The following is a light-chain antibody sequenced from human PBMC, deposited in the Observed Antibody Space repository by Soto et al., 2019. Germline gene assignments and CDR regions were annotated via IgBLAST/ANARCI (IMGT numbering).Light chain of an antibody. Sequence: DIQLTQSPSFLSASVGDRVTITCRASQAINSYLAWYQQKPGKAPNLLIYSASTVQSGVPSRFSGSGSGTEFTLTISSLQPEELVTYYCQQLDTYPLTFGGGTKVEIK. CDR2: SAS. V-gene: IGKV1-9*01. CDR3: QQLDTYPLT. J-gene: IGKJ4*01. CDR1: QAINSY.